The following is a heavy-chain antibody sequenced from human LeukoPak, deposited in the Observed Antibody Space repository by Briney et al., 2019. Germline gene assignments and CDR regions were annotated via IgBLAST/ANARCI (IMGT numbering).Heavy chain of an antibody. J-gene: IGHJ6*02. CDR1: GYTFTSYY. D-gene: IGHD6-13*01. V-gene: IGHV1-46*01. Sequence: ASVKVSCKASGYTFTSYYMHWVRQAPGQGLEWMGIINPSGGSTSYAQKFQGRVTMTRDTSTSTVYMELSSLRSEDTAVYYCARDIGSSSWTDYYYYGMDVWGQGTTVTVSS. CDR2: INPSGGST. CDR3: ARDIGSSSWTDYYYYGMDV.